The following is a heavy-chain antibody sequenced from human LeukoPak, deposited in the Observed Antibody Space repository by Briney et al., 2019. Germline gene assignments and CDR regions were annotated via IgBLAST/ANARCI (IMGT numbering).Heavy chain of an antibody. CDR1: GYTFTGYY. CDR3: ASGPMGDDYYDSSGYYSNYFDY. CDR2: INPNSGGT. D-gene: IGHD3-22*01. Sequence: ASVKVSCKASGYTFTGYYMHWVRQAPGQGLEWMGWINPNSGGTNYAQKFQGRVTMTRDTSISTAYMELSRLRSDDTAVYYCASGPMGDDYYDSSGYYSNYFDYWGQGTLVTVSS. V-gene: IGHV1-2*02. J-gene: IGHJ4*02.